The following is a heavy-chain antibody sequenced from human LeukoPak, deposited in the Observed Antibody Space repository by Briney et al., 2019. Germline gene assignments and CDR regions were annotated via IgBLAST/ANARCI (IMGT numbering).Heavy chain of an antibody. CDR3: ARRGGWLAPFDY. J-gene: IGHJ4*02. CDR1: GGSISGYY. D-gene: IGHD6-19*01. CDR2: IHHSGST. V-gene: IGHV4-34*01. Sequence: SETLSLTCTVSGGSISGYYCSWLRQPPGKGLEWIGEIHHSGSTSYNPSLKGRVTISVDTSKNQFSLKLSSVTAADTAVYYCARRGGWLAPFDYWGQGTLVTVSS.